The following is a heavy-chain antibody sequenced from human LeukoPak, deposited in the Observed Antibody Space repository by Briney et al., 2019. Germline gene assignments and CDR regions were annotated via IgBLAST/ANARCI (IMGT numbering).Heavy chain of an antibody. D-gene: IGHD4-23*01. CDR1: GDSTSSSTYY. Sequence: PSETLSLTCTVSGDSTSSSTYYWDWIRQAPGKGLEWIGNIYDSGTTHYNPSLESRVTISGDTSKNQFSLKLSSATAADTAVYYCFLWDTVVSRDYWGQGTLVTVSS. CDR3: FLWDTVVSRDY. V-gene: IGHV4-39*01. CDR2: IYDSGTT. J-gene: IGHJ4*02.